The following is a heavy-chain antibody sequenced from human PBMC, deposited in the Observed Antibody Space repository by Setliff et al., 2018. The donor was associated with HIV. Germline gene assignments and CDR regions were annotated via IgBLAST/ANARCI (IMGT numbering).Heavy chain of an antibody. CDR2: INAGNGNT. CDR1: GYTFTSYA. CDR3: AGGRFSSSWYFNWFDP. D-gene: IGHD6-13*01. V-gene: IGHV1-3*01. Sequence: ASVKVSCKASGYTFTSYAMHWVRQAPGRRLEWMGWINAGNGNTKYSQKFQGRVTITRDTSASTAYMELSSLRSEDTAVYYCAGGRFSSSWYFNWFDPWGQGTLVTVSS. J-gene: IGHJ5*02.